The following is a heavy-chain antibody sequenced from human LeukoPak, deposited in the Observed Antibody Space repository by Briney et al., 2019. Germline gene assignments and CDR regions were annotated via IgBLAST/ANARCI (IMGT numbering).Heavy chain of an antibody. CDR1: GYTFTSYA. Sequence: ASVKVSCKASGYTFTSYAISWVRQAPGQGLEWMGGIIPIFGTANYAQKFQGRVTMTTETSTSTVYMELRSLRSDDTAVYYCAREHASSWDEFDYWGQGTLVTVSS. D-gene: IGHD6-13*01. CDR3: AREHASSWDEFDY. V-gene: IGHV1-18*01. CDR2: IIPIFGTA. J-gene: IGHJ4*02.